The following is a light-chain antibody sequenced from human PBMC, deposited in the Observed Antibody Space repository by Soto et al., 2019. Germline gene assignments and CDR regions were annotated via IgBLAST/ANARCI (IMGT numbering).Light chain of an antibody. CDR1: QSIATY. Sequence: DIQMTQSPSSLSAYVGDRVTITCRASQSIATYLHWYQQKPGKAPKVLIFAAARLKSGVPSRFSGSGSETDFTLTISSLQPEDSATYYCQQSYDTPITFGQGTRLEI. J-gene: IGKJ5*01. CDR2: AAA. CDR3: QQSYDTPIT. V-gene: IGKV1-39*01.